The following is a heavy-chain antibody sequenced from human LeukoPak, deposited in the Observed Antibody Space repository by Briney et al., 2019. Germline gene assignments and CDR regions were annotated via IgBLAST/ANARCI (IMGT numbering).Heavy chain of an antibody. V-gene: IGHV3-23*01. J-gene: IGHJ4*02. D-gene: IGHD3-3*01. CDR2: INRDGDLA. CDR1: GLSSATYS. CDR3: ANKKGGNYPFEF. Sequence: GGSLRLSCVDSGLSSATYSMNWVRQAPGKGLEWVAVINRDGDLAYYADSVQGRFTISRDNSKSTLYLHMDNLRVEDTAIYFCANKKGGNYPFEFWRQGTLVTVSS.